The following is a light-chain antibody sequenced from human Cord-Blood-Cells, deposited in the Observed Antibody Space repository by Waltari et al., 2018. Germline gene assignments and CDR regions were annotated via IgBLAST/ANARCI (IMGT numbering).Light chain of an antibody. Sequence: EIVLTQSPGTLYLSPGERATLHCRASQSVSSSYLAWYQQKPGQAPRLLIYGASSRATGIPDRFSGSGSGTDFTLTISRLEPEDFAVYYCQQYGSSPRTFGQGTKVEIK. CDR2: GAS. CDR3: QQYGSSPRT. V-gene: IGKV3-20*01. J-gene: IGKJ1*01. CDR1: QSVSSSY.